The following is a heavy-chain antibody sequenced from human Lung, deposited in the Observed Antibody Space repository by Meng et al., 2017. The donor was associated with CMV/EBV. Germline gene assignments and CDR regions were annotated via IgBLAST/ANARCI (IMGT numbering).Heavy chain of an antibody. CDR2: MNPNSGNT. Sequence: ASVKVSCKASGYTFTSYDINWVRQATGQGLEWMGWMNPNSGNTGYAQKFQGRVTMTRNTSKSTAYMELSSLRSEDTAVYYRARGFSATKSGLRGLTYWGQGTLVTVSS. V-gene: IGHV1-8*01. CDR3: ARGFSATKSGLRGLTY. D-gene: IGHD1-26*01. J-gene: IGHJ4*02. CDR1: GYTFTSYD.